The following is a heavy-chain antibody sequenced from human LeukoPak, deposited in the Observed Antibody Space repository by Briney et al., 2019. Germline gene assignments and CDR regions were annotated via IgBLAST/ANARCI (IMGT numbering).Heavy chain of an antibody. Sequence: GGSLRLSCAASGFTFSSYWMHWVRQAPGKGLLWVARINTDGKATTYADSVKGRFTISRDNARDTVYLQMNSLRAEDSAVYYCAKIYCSSTSCYTLDTIDAFDIWGQGTMVTVSS. CDR2: INTDGKAT. CDR1: GFTFSSYW. D-gene: IGHD2-2*02. J-gene: IGHJ3*02. V-gene: IGHV3-74*01. CDR3: AKIYCSSTSCYTLDTIDAFDI.